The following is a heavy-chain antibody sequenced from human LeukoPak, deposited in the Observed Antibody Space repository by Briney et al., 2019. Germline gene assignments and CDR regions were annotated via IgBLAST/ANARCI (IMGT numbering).Heavy chain of an antibody. Sequence: GGSLRLSCTASRFTFSTYAMSWVRQAPGKGLEWVASISGSGDTTYYTGSVKGRFTISRDNSKNALYLQMRSLRAEDTAVYYCAKSQRNDQQVVQRIDYWGQGTLVTVSS. CDR3: AKSQRNDQQVVQRIDY. J-gene: IGHJ4*02. CDR1: RFTFSTYA. V-gene: IGHV3-23*01. D-gene: IGHD2-2*01. CDR2: ISGSGDTT.